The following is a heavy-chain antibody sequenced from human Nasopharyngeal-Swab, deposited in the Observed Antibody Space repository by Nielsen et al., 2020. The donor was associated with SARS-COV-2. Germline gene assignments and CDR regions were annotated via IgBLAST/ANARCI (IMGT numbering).Heavy chain of an antibody. J-gene: IGHJ4*02. CDR1: GFTFSSYS. CDR3: AREVGSSWYYFDY. D-gene: IGHD6-13*01. CDR2: ISSSSSYI. V-gene: IGHV3-21*01. Sequence: GGSLRLSCAASGFTFSSYSMNWVRQAQGKGLEWVSSISSSSSYIYYADSVKGRFTISRDNAKNSLSLQMNSLRPEDTAVYYCAREVGSSWYYFDYWGQGTLVTVSS.